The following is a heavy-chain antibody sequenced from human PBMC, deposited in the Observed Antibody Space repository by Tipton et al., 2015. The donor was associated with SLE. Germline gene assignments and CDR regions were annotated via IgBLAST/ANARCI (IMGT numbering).Heavy chain of an antibody. V-gene: IGHV4-34*01. Sequence: TLSLTCTVSGGSISSYYWSWIRQPPGKGLEWIGEINHSGSTNYNPSLKSRVTISVDTSKNQFSLKLSSVTAADTAVYYCARPDYGDLNYFDYWGQGTLVTVSS. CDR2: INHSGST. J-gene: IGHJ4*02. CDR1: GGSISSYY. D-gene: IGHD4-17*01. CDR3: ARPDYGDLNYFDY.